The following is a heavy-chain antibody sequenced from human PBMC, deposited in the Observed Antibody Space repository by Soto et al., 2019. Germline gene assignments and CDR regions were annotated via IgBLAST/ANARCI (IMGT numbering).Heavy chain of an antibody. CDR3: ANKGGGDRILDY. CDR1: GFSLSTSGVG. D-gene: IGHD3-16*01. Sequence: QITLKESGPTLVKPTQTLTLTCTFSGFSLSTSGVGVGWIRQPPGKALEWLAIIYWDDNKHNSPSLKSRLTITKDTSKNQVVLTKTNMDPVETATYYWANKGGGDRILDYWGQGTLVTVSS. J-gene: IGHJ4*02. V-gene: IGHV2-5*02. CDR2: IYWDDNK.